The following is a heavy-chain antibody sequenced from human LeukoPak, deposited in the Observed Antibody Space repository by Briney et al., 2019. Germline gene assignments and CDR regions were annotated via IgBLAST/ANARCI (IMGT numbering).Heavy chain of an antibody. V-gene: IGHV3-7*01. CDR2: IKQDGSEE. J-gene: IGHJ4*02. Sequence: GGSLRLSCAASGFTFSSYWMSWVRQAPGKGLEWVANIKQDGSEEYYVDSVKGRFTISRDNAKNSLYLQMNSLRAEDTAVYYCASDGYSYGPTSFDYWGQGTLVTVSS. CDR1: GFTFSSYW. CDR3: ASDGYSYGPTSFDY. D-gene: IGHD5-18*01.